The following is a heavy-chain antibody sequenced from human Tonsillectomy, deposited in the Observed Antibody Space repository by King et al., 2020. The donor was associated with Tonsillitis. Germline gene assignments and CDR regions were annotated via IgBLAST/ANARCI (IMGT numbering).Heavy chain of an antibody. CDR1: GFTFSSYN. J-gene: IGHJ6*02. V-gene: IGHV3-21*01. D-gene: IGHD3-9*01. CDR2: ISSSSSYI. Sequence: VQLVESGGGLVKPGGSLRLSCAASGFTFSSYNMNWVRQAPGKGLEWVSSISSSSSYIYYADSVKGRFTISRDNAKNSLYLQMNSLRAEDTAVYYCAREPPYDIFTGYYYYYGMDVWGQGTTVTVSS. CDR3: AREPPYDIFTGYYYYYGMDV.